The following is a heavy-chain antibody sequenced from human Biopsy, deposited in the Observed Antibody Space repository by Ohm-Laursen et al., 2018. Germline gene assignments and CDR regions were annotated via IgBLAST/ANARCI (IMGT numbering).Heavy chain of an antibody. J-gene: IGHJ4*02. CDR2: IYYTGNT. CDR1: SGSIRTGDYY. D-gene: IGHD5-12*01. Sequence: TLSLTCTVSSGSIRTGDYYWTWIRQHPGKGLEWIGSIYYTGNTKYNPSLQSRVTISVDTSKNQFSLKLSSVTAADTAVYYCARLGSGDYFPTFFDFWGQGALVTVSS. V-gene: IGHV4-31*03. CDR3: ARLGSGDYFPTFFDF.